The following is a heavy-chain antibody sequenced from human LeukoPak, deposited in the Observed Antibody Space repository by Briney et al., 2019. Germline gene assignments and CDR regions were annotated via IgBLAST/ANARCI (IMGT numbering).Heavy chain of an antibody. CDR2: INIDGTST. J-gene: IGHJ4*02. CDR3: ARARLWFGESFDY. Sequence: GSLRLSCAASGFTFSSHWMNWVRQAPGKGLVWVSRINIDGTSTNYADSVKGRFTISRDNAKNTLYLQINSLRAEDTAVYYCARARLWFGESFDYWGQGTLVTVSS. V-gene: IGHV3-74*01. CDR1: GFTFSSHW. D-gene: IGHD3-10*01.